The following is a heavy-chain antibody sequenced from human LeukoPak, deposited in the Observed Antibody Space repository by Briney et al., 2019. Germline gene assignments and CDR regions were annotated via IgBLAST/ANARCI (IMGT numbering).Heavy chain of an antibody. D-gene: IGHD5-18*01. CDR1: GFTFSSYG. Sequence: GGSLRLSCAASGFTFSSYGMHWVRQAPGKGLEWVAVISYDGNNKYYVDSVKGRFTISRDNSKNTLSLQMNSLRAEDTAVYYCATNGDTAYPFDYWGQGTLVTVSS. CDR3: ATNGDTAYPFDY. J-gene: IGHJ4*02. CDR2: ISYDGNNK. V-gene: IGHV3-30*03.